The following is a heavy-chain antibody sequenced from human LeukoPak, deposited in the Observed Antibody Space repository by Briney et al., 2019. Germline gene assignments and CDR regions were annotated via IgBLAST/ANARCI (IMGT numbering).Heavy chain of an antibody. J-gene: IGHJ6*02. D-gene: IGHD1-26*01. Sequence: GGSLRLSCAASGFTFSSYAMSWVRQAPGKGLEWVAVIWYDGSNKYYADSVKGRFTISRDNSKNTLYPQMNSLRAEDTAVYYCARRRWGYYYYGMDVWGQGTTVTVSS. CDR2: IWYDGSNK. CDR1: GFTFSSYA. CDR3: ARRRWGYYYYGMDV. V-gene: IGHV3-33*08.